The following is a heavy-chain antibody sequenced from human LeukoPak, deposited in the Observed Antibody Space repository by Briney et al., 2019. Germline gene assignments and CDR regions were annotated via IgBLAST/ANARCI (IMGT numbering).Heavy chain of an antibody. D-gene: IGHD4-17*01. J-gene: IGHJ3*02. CDR3: ASLHDYGDYLGDGDAFDI. CDR2: IYTSGST. V-gene: IGHV4-61*02. Sequence: PSETLSLTCTVSGGSISSGSYYWSWIRQPAGKGLEWIGRIYTSGSTNYNPSLKSRVTISVDTSKNQFSLKLSSVTAADTAVYYCASLHDYGDYLGDGDAFDIWGQGTMVTVSS. CDR1: GGSISSGSYY.